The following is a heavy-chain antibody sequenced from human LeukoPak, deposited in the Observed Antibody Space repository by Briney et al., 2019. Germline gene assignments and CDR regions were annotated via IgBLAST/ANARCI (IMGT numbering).Heavy chain of an antibody. V-gene: IGHV3-33*01. Sequence: GGSLRLSCAASGFTFSSYGMHWIRQAPGKGLEWVAVIWYDGSNKYYADSVKGRFTISRDNSKNTLYLQMNSLRAEDTAVYYCARDGPLGSYDSSGYYYGLFDYWGQGTLVTVSS. J-gene: IGHJ4*02. CDR3: ARDGPLGSYDSSGYYYGLFDY. CDR2: IWYDGSNK. D-gene: IGHD3-22*01. CDR1: GFTFSSYG.